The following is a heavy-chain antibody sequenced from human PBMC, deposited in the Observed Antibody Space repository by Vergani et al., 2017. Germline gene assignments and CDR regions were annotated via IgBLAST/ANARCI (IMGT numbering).Heavy chain of an antibody. CDR2: IYYSGGT. D-gene: IGHD6-13*01. V-gene: IGHV4-39*01. J-gene: IGHJ6*02. CDR3: AGQSAHSSSYYYGMDV. CDR1: GGSISSSSYY. Sequence: QLQLQESGPGLVKPSETLSLTCTVSGGSISSSSYYWGWIRQPPGKGLGWIGSIYYSGGTYYNPSLKSRVTISVDTSKNQFSLKLSSVTAADTAVYYCAGQSAHSSSYYYGMDVWGQGTTVTVSS.